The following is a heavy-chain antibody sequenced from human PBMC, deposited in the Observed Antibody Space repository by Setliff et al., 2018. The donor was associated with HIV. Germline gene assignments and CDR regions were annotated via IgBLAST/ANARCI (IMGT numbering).Heavy chain of an antibody. J-gene: IGHJ6*03. Sequence: ASVKVSCKTSGYTFTSYGISWLRQAPGQGLEWMGWINPNSGGTKYAQKFQGRITMTRDTSTNTTYMEMSRLRSDDTAVYYCARVDDFWSGPNTAGYMDVWGKGTTVTVSS. D-gene: IGHD3-3*01. V-gene: IGHV1-2*02. CDR3: ARVDDFWSGPNTAGYMDV. CDR1: GYTFTSYG. CDR2: INPNSGGT.